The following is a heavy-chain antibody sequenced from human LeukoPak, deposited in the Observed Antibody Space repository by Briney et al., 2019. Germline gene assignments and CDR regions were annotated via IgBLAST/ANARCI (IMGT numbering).Heavy chain of an antibody. J-gene: IGHJ4*02. Sequence: GGSLRLSCAASGFTFSDYNMRWIRQTPGKGLEWVSYISSSSSTIYYADSVKGRFTTSRDNAKNSLYLQMNSLRAEDTAVYYCARDVRGAYYYDSSGSSDYWGQGTLVTVSS. V-gene: IGHV3-11*04. CDR2: ISSSSSTI. D-gene: IGHD3-22*01. CDR3: ARDVRGAYYYDSSGSSDY. CDR1: GFTFSDYN.